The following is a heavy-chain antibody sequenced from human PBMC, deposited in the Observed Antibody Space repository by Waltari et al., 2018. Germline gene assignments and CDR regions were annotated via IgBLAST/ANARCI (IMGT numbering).Heavy chain of an antibody. D-gene: IGHD7-27*01. J-gene: IGHJ5*02. Sequence: EVQLVESGVGLVQPGGSLRLSCAASGATFSSYDMSWVRQAPRKGLEWVSHITNSGNIYSRASLKGRFTISRDNAKYSLFLQMNSLSDEDTAVYYCVRVLGWGWFDPWGQGTLVTVSS. V-gene: IGHV3-48*02. CDR1: GATFSSYD. CDR3: VRVLGWGWFDP. CDR2: ITNSGNI.